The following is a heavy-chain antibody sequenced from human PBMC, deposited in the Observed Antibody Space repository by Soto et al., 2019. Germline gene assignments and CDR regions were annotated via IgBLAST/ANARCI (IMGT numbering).Heavy chain of an antibody. D-gene: IGHD2-8*02. V-gene: IGHV4-34*01. CDR2: INHSGST. J-gene: IGHJ4*02. CDR3: ARDKITGLFDY. Sequence: SETLSLTCAVYGGSFSGYYWTWIRQPPGTGLEWIGEINHSGSTNYNPSLKSRVNISVDTSKYQFSLKLTSVTAADTAVYYCARDKITGLFDYWGQGTLVTVSS. CDR1: GGSFSGYY.